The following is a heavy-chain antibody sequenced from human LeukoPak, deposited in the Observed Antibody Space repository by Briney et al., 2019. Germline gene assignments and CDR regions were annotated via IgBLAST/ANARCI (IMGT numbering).Heavy chain of an antibody. CDR2: IYYSGST. CDR3: ARDHGSGSQNLDY. D-gene: IGHD3-10*01. Sequence: SETLSLTCAVYGGSFSSYYWSWSRQPPGKVLEWIGYIYYSGSTNYNPFLKSRVTISVDTSKNQFSLKLSSVTAADTAVYYCARDHGSGSQNLDYWGQGTLVTVSS. V-gene: IGHV4-59*12. CDR1: GGSFSSYY. J-gene: IGHJ4*02.